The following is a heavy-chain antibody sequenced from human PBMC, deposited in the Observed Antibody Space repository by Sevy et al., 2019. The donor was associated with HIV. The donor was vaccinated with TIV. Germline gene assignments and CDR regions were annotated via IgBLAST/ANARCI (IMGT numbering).Heavy chain of an antibody. D-gene: IGHD5-12*01. CDR2: IYTSGGT. V-gene: IGHV4-4*07. Sequence: SETLSLTCTVSGGSISSYYWSWIRQPAGKGLEWIGRIYTSGGTNYNPSLKSRVTMSVDTSKNQFSLKLSSVTAADTAVYYCARGGYSGYDSYYYYGMDVWGQGTTVTVSS. J-gene: IGHJ6*02. CDR3: ARGGYSGYDSYYYYGMDV. CDR1: GGSISSYY.